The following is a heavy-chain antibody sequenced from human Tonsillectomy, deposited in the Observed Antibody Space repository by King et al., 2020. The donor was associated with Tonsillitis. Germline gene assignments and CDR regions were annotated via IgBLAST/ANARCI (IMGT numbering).Heavy chain of an antibody. J-gene: IGHJ4*02. CDR1: GFTFSSYA. Sequence: VQLVESGGGVVQPGRSLRLSCAASGFTFSSYAMHWVRQAPGKGLDWVAVISYDGSNKYYTDSVKGRFIISRDNSKNMLYLQMNSLRAEDTAVYYCAREGWLQSYYFDYWGQGTLVTVSS. CDR3: AREGWLQSYYFDY. V-gene: IGHV3-30*10. CDR2: ISYDGSNK. D-gene: IGHD5-24*01.